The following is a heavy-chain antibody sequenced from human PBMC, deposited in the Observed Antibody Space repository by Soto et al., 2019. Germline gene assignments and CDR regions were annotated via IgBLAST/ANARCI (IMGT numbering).Heavy chain of an antibody. D-gene: IGHD6-19*01. V-gene: IGHV3-30*18. CDR3: AKGVRQWLVTSDFNY. CDR1: GFTFSDYA. J-gene: IGHJ4*02. CDR2: VSHDGRNT. Sequence: VQLVESGGGVVQPGRSLRLSCAASGFTFSDYAMHWVRQAPGKGLEWVAVVSHDGRNTHYADSVKGRFTISRDSSKNTVSLEMTSLRAEDTAVYYCAKGVRQWLVTSDFNYWGQGDLVTVSS.